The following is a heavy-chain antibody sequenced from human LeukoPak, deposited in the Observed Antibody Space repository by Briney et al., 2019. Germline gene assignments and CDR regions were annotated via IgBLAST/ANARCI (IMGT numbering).Heavy chain of an antibody. CDR3: ARDYYYDSSNWGEDY. CDR2: INHSGST. CDR1: GGSFSGYY. Sequence: PSETLSLTCAVYGGSFSGYYWSWIRQPPGKGLEWIGEINHSGSTNYNPSLKSRVTISVDTSKNQFSLKLSSVTAADTAVYYCARDYYYDSSNWGEDYWGQGTLVTVSS. V-gene: IGHV4-34*01. J-gene: IGHJ4*02. D-gene: IGHD3-22*01.